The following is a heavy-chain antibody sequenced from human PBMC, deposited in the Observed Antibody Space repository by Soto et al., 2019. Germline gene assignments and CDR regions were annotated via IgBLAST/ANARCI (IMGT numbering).Heavy chain of an antibody. CDR2: INPNSGGT. D-gene: IGHD2-2*01. J-gene: IGHJ6*02. Sequence: ASVKVSCKASGYTFTGYYMHWVRQAPGQGLEWMGWINPNSGGTNYAQKFQGRVTMTRGTSISTAYMELSRLRSDDTAVYYCARSPIVVVPAAISTLYGMDVWGQGTTVTVYS. V-gene: IGHV1-2*02. CDR3: ARSPIVVVPAAISTLYGMDV. CDR1: GYTFTGYY.